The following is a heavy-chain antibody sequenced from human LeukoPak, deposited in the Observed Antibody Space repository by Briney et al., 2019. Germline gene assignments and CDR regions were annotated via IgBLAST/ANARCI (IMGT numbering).Heavy chain of an antibody. D-gene: IGHD3-10*01. CDR3: ARDGAGNYYYYMDV. CDR2: ISSSGSTI. CDR1: GFTFSSYE. V-gene: IGHV3-48*03. Sequence: GGSLRLSCAASGFTFSSYEMNWVRQAPGKGLEWVSYISSSGSTIYYADSVKGRSTISRDNAKNSLYLQMNSLRAEDTAVYYCARDGAGNYYYYMDVWGKGTTVTVSS. J-gene: IGHJ6*03.